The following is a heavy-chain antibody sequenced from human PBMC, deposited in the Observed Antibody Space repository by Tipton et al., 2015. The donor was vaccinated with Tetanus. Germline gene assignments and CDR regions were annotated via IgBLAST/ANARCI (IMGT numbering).Heavy chain of an antibody. D-gene: IGHD2-15*01. CDR1: GFSFSTYK. J-gene: IGHJ6*02. CDR2: ISSSSSHI. V-gene: IGHV3-21*04. CDR3: AKDHGPEITSVAATRYYYYGMDV. Sequence: SLRLSCSASGFSFSTYKMDWVRQAPGKGLEWLSSISSSSSHIDYADSVKGRFTISRDNSKNTLYLQMNSLRAEDTAVYYCAKDHGPEITSVAATRYYYYGMDVWGQGTTVTVSS.